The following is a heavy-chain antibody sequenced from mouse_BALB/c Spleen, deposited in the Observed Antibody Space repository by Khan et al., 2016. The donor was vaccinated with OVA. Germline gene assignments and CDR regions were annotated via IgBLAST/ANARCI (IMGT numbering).Heavy chain of an antibody. CDR2: IYPGNSDT. V-gene: IGHV1-5*01. CDR1: GYSFTNYW. J-gene: IGHJ2*01. Sequence: EVQLQQSGTVLARPGASVKMSCKASGYSFTNYWMHWVKQRPGQVLEWVGAIYPGNSDTRHNQKFKGKAKLTAVTSASTAYMELSSLTTEDSAVYYGSRSDESDYFDYWGLGTTLTVSS. CDR3: SRSDESDYFDY.